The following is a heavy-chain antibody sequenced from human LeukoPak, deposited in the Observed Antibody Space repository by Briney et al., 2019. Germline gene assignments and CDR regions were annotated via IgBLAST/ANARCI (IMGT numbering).Heavy chain of an antibody. J-gene: IGHJ4*02. D-gene: IGHD2-2*01. CDR1: GYTFTSYY. Sequence: ASVKVSCKASGYTFTSYYIHWVRQAPGQGLEWMGIINPSGGSTSYAQKFQGRVTMTRDTSTSTVYMELSSLRSEDTAVYYCARDLRGTRCFDYWGQGTLVTVSS. CDR3: ARDLRGTRCFDY. CDR2: INPSGGST. V-gene: IGHV1-46*01.